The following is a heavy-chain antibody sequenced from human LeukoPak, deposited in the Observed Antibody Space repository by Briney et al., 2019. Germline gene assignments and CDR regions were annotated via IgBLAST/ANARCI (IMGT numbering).Heavy chain of an antibody. D-gene: IGHD6-13*01. CDR3: ASASSHRIAAGGDY. V-gene: IGHV3-74*01. J-gene: IGHJ4*02. CDR1: GFTFSNYW. CDR2: IYTDGSSR. Sequence: GGSLRLSCAASGFTFSNYWMHWVRQAPGKGLVWVSRIYTDGSSRSYGDSVKGRFTISRDNGKNTLYLQMNSLRAEDTAVYYCASASSHRIAAGGDYWGQGTLVTVSS.